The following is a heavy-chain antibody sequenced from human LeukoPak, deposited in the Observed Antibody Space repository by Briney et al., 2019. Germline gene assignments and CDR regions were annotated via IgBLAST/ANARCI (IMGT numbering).Heavy chain of an antibody. J-gene: IGHJ6*03. D-gene: IGHD5-24*01. V-gene: IGHV5-51*01. CDR3: ARQTITPPYYYYYYMDV. Sequence: GESLKISCKGSGYSFTSYWIGWVRQMPGKGLEWMGIIYPGDSDTRYSPSFQGQVTISADKSISTAYLQWSSLKASDTAMYYCARQTITPPYYYYYYMDVWGKGTTVTVSS. CDR1: GYSFTSYW. CDR2: IYPGDSDT.